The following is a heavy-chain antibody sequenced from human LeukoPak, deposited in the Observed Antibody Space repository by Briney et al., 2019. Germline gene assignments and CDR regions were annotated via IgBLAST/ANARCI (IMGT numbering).Heavy chain of an antibody. D-gene: IGHD6-19*01. CDR1: GGTFSSYA. CDR3: AQAVAGPFDY. V-gene: IGHV1-69*04. CDR2: IIPIFGIA. Sequence: GASVKVSCKASGGTFSSYAISWVRQAPGQGLEWMGRIIPIFGIANYAQKFQGRVTITADKSTSTAYMEPSSLRSEDTAVYYCAQAVAGPFDYWGQGALVTVSS. J-gene: IGHJ4*02.